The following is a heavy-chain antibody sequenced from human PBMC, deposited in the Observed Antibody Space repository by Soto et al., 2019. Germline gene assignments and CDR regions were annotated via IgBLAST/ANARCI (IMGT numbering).Heavy chain of an antibody. CDR1: GGTFSSYA. V-gene: IGHV1-69*12. Sequence: QVQLVQSGAEVKKPGSSVKVSCKASGGTFSSYAISWVRQAPGQGLERMGGIIPIFGTANYAQKFQGRVTITADESTSTAYMELSSLRSEDTAVYYCARVGYDSSGYPPSHYYYYGMDVWGQGTTVTVSS. J-gene: IGHJ6*02. D-gene: IGHD3-22*01. CDR3: ARVGYDSSGYPPSHYYYYGMDV. CDR2: IIPIFGTA.